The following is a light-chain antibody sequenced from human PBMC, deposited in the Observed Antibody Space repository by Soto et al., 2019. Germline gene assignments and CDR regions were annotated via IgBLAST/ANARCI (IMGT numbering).Light chain of an antibody. CDR2: DVS. J-gene: IGLJ2*01. CDR1: SSDVGGYNY. V-gene: IGLV2-14*01. Sequence: QSVLTQPASVSGSPGQSITISCTGTSSDVGGYNYVSWYQQHPGKAPKLMIYDVSNRPSGVSNRFSGSKSGNTASLTISGLQAEDEADYYCNSYTISSTPIFGGRTKVTVL. CDR3: NSYTISSTPI.